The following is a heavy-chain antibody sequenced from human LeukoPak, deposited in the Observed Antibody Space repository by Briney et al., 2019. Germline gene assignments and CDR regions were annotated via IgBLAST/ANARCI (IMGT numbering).Heavy chain of an antibody. V-gene: IGHV4-59*01. CDR3: ARVRVGFDP. J-gene: IGHJ5*02. CDR1: GGSISSYY. Sequence: PSETLSLTCTVSGGSISSYYWSWIRQPPGKGLEWIGYIYYSGSTKYNPSLKSRVSISVDTSKNQFSLILISVTAADTAVYYCARVRVGFDPWGQGTLVTVSA. CDR2: IYYSGST. D-gene: IGHD3-3*01.